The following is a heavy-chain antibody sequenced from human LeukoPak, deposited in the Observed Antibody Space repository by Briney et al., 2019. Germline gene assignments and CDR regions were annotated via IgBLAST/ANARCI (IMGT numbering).Heavy chain of an antibody. V-gene: IGHV4-34*01. Sequence: SETLSLTCAVYGGSFSGYYWSWIRQPPGKGLEWIGEINHSGSTNYNPSPKSRVTISVDTSKNLFSLKLSSVTAADTAVYYCARVRFLEWLFLNYFDYWGQGTLVTVSS. CDR2: INHSGST. J-gene: IGHJ4*02. CDR1: GGSFSGYY. D-gene: IGHD3-3*01. CDR3: ARVRFLEWLFLNYFDY.